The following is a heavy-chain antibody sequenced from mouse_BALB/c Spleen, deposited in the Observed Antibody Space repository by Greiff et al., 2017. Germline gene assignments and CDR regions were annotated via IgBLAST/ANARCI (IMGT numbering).Heavy chain of an antibody. CDR2: IWSGGST. V-gene: IGHV2-4-1*01. CDR3: ARWRGLRDYAMDY. Sequence: VKLMESGPGLVQPSQSLSITCTVSGFSLTSYGVHWVRQSPGKGLEWLGVIWSGGSTDYNAAFISRLSISKDNSKSQVFFKMNSLQADDTAIYYCARWRGLRDYAMDYWGQGTSVTVSS. D-gene: IGHD2-4*01. CDR1: GFSLTSYG. J-gene: IGHJ4*01.